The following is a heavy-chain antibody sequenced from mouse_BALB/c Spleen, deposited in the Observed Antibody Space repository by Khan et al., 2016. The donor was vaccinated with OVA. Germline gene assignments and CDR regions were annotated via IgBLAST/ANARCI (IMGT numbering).Heavy chain of an antibody. CDR1: GFTFSNFG. CDR3: ARAEGNFNWYFDV. J-gene: IGHJ1*01. Sequence: EVQLVESGGGSVQPGGSRKLSCAASGFTFSNFGMHWVRQAPKKGLEWVAYISSGSSTIYYVDTVKGRFTISRDNPKNTLFLQMTSLRSEDTAMYYCARAEGNFNWYFDVWGAGTSVTVSS. V-gene: IGHV5-17*02. CDR2: ISSGSSTI. D-gene: IGHD2-1*01.